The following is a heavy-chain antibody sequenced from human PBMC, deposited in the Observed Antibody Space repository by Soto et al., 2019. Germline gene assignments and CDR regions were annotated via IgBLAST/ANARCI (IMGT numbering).Heavy chain of an antibody. D-gene: IGHD3-3*01. CDR2: THHSGST. Sequence: SETLSLTCTVSGGSIDYYYWSWIRQPPGKELEWIGYTHHSGSTNYNPSLKSRVTISVDTSKNHFSLKLTSVTAADTSVYYCARGSGITVFGVIRPVDYWGQGTLVTVSS. J-gene: IGHJ4*02. CDR3: ARGSGITVFGVIRPVDY. V-gene: IGHV4-59*01. CDR1: GGSIDYYY.